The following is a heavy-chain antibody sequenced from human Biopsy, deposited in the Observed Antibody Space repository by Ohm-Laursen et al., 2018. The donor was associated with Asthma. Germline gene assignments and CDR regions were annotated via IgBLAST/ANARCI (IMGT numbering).Heavy chain of an antibody. J-gene: IGHJ4*02. CDR2: INGDGSQK. CDR3: AKDIGSREDY. Sequence: GSLRLSCTASGFTFGNFWMSWGRQTPGKGLEWVATINGDGSQKSYVDSVTGRFTISRDNSKNTLYLQMNSLRAEDTAVYYCAKDIGSREDYWGQGTLVTVSS. V-gene: IGHV3-7*03. D-gene: IGHD5-24*01. CDR1: GFTFGNFW.